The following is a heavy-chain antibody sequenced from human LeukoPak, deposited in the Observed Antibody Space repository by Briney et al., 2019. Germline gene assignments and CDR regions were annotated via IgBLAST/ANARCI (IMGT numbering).Heavy chain of an antibody. J-gene: IGHJ4*02. V-gene: IGHV3-23*01. CDR1: GFTFSSYA. Sequence: PGGSLRLSCAASGFTFSSYAMTWVRQAPGKGLQWVSGVSGSGGSTYYADSVKGRFTISRDNSKNTLYLEMNSLRAEDTAVYYCAKGVQHYDILTAYYTPPTPDYWGQGTLVTVSS. CDR2: VSGSGGST. CDR3: AKGVQHYDILTAYYTPPTPDY. D-gene: IGHD3-9*01.